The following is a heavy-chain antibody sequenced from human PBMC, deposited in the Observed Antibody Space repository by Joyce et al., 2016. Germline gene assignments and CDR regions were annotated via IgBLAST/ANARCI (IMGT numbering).Heavy chain of an antibody. CDR3: TRSSRTGYTAGWPDFDY. J-gene: IGHJ4*02. CDR1: EFAFSSHA. Sequence: QVPLLESGGGVAQPGRSLRLSCAASEFAFSSHAMHWVRQAPGKGLEWVAVMSYDGIHQYYADSVRGRFTISRDNSQNTLYLQMNSLRVEDTAVYYCTRSSRTGYTAGWPDFDYWGQGTLVTVSS. V-gene: IGHV3-30*03. D-gene: IGHD2-2*02. CDR2: MSYDGIHQ.